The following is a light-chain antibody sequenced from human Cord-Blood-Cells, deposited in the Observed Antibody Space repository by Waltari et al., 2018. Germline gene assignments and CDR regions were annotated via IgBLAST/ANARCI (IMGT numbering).Light chain of an antibody. CDR1: QSVSSY. CDR2: DAS. V-gene: IGKV3-11*01. CDR3: QQRSNCPWT. Sequence: EIVLKHSPATLSLSPGARATLSCRASQSVSSYLAWYPQKPGQAPRLLIYDASNRATGIPARFSGSGSGTDFTLTISSLEPEGFAVYYCQQRSNCPWTFGQGTKVEIK. J-gene: IGKJ1*01.